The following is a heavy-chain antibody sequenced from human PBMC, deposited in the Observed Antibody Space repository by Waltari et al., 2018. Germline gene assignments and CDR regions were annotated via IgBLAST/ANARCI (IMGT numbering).Heavy chain of an antibody. V-gene: IGHV1-2*02. CDR3: ALAVGLLYYYFDY. CDR2: INPNSGGT. CDR1: GYTFTGYY. Sequence: QVQLVQSGAEVKKPGASVKVSCKASGYTFTGYYMHWVRQAPGQGLEWMGWINPNSGGTNYAQKFQGRVTMTRDTSTSTVYMELSSLRSEDTAVYYCALAVGLLYYYFDYWGQGTLVTVSS. D-gene: IGHD2-2*02. J-gene: IGHJ4*02.